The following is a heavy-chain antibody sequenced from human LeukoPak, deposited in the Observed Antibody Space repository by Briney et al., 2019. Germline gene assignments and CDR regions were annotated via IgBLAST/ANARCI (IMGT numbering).Heavy chain of an antibody. CDR2: INPNSGGA. CDR1: GYTFTDFY. J-gene: IGHJ4*02. V-gene: IGHV1-2*02. D-gene: IGHD1-26*01. CDR3: ARGYSGTPNY. Sequence: ASVKVSCKTSGYTFTDFYIHWVRQAPGQGLEWMGWINPNSGGANYAQKFQGRVTMTRDTSITTAYMEMGSLTSDDTAVYYCARGYSGTPNYWGQGTLSPSPQ.